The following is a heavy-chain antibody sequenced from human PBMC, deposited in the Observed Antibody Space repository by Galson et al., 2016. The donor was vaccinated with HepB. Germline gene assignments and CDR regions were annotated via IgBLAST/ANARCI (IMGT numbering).Heavy chain of an antibody. CDR2: IYSSGST. V-gene: IGHV4-31*03. D-gene: IGHD2-15*01. CDR3: ARGYCSGGSCYWDAFDI. Sequence: TLSLTCTVSGGSISSSDSYWSWIRQHPGKGLEWIGYIYSSGSTYYNPSLKSRLTISLDTSQNQFSVKLSSVTAADTARYYCARGYCSGGSCYWDAFDIWGQGTMVTVSS. CDR1: GGSISSSDSY. J-gene: IGHJ3*02.